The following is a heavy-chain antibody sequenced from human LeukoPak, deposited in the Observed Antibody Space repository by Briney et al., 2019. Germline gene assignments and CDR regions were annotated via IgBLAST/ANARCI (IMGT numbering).Heavy chain of an antibody. Sequence: SGESLQISCKGSGYSFPNYWIGGVRQMPGQGLEGMGIIYPADSDTRYSPSFQGQVTISADKSINTAYLQWTSLKASDTAMYYCARRKGDGYNSPFDYWGQGTLVTVSS. D-gene: IGHD5-24*01. CDR2: IYPADSDT. V-gene: IGHV5-51*01. CDR3: ARRKGDGYNSPFDY. J-gene: IGHJ4*02. CDR1: GYSFPNYW.